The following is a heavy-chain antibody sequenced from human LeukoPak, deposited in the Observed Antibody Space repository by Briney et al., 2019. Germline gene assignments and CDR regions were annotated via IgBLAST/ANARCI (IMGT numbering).Heavy chain of an antibody. D-gene: IGHD2-21*01. CDR1: GFTFSSYG. CDR2: IWYDGSNK. CDR3: ARGDSLSPKETPIDL. J-gene: IGHJ4*02. V-gene: IGHV3-33*01. Sequence: HSGGSLRLSCAASGFTFSSYGMHWVRQAPGKGLEWVAVIWYDGSNKNYADSVKGRFTISRDNSKNTLYLQMNSLRAEDTAVYYCARGDSLSPKETPIDLGGQGALVTVSS.